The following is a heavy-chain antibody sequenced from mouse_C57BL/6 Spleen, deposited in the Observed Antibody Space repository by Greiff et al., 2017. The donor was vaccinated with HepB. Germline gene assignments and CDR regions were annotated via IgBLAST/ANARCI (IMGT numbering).Heavy chain of an antibody. Sequence: QVQLQQPGAELVRPGSSVKLSCKASGYTFTSYWMHWVKQRPIQGLEWIGNIDPSDSETHYNQKFKDKATLTVDKSSSTAYMQLSSLTSEDSAVYYCARDRYYGSSYYAMDYWGQGTSVTVSS. CDR2: IDPSDSET. J-gene: IGHJ4*01. V-gene: IGHV1-52*01. CDR3: ARDRYYGSSYYAMDY. CDR1: GYTFTSYW. D-gene: IGHD1-1*01.